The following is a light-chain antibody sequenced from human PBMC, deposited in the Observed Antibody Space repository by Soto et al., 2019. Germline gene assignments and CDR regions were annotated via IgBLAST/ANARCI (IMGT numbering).Light chain of an antibody. Sequence: VMRQSPATLSVSPGEGATLCCRASQGIGDTLAWYQHKPGQTPRLLIYGASNRATGIPDRFSGSGSGTDFTLTISRLEPEDFAVYYCQQYGSSGTFGQGTMVDI. CDR2: GAS. J-gene: IGKJ1*01. CDR3: QQYGSSGT. V-gene: IGKV3-20*01. CDR1: QGIGDT.